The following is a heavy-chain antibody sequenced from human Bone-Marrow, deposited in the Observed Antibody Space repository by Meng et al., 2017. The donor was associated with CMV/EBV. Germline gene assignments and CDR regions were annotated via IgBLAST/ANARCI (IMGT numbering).Heavy chain of an antibody. V-gene: IGHV1-69*02. D-gene: IGHD2-2*01. CDR1: GGTFSSYT. Sequence: SVKVSCKASGGTFSSYTISWVRQAPGQGLEWMGRITPILGIANYAQKFQGRVTITADKSTSTAYMELSSLRSEDTAVYYCARWGPGTYCSSTSCEYYYGMDVCGQGTTVTVSS. CDR2: ITPILGIA. J-gene: IGHJ6*02. CDR3: ARWGPGTYCSSTSCEYYYGMDV.